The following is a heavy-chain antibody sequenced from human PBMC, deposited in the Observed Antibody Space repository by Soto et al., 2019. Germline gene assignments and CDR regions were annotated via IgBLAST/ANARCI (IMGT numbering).Heavy chain of an antibody. Sequence: GGSLRLSCAASGFTFSTYAMSWVRQAPGKGLEWVSAISGSGGSTYYTDSVKGRFTISRDNSKNTLYLQMNSLRAEDTAVYYCAVPKTGSFFDYWGQGTLVTVSS. CDR3: AVPKTGSFFDY. V-gene: IGHV3-23*01. D-gene: IGHD1-26*01. J-gene: IGHJ4*02. CDR2: ISGSGGST. CDR1: GFTFSTYA.